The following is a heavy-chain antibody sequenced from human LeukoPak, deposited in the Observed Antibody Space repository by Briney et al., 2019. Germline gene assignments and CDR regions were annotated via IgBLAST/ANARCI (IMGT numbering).Heavy chain of an antibody. CDR2: IYYSGST. V-gene: IGHV4-39*01. D-gene: IGHD2-2*01. CDR1: GGSISSSSYY. J-gene: IGHJ4*02. Sequence: PSETLSLTCTVSGGSISSSSYYWGWIRQPPGKGLEWIGSIYYSGSTYYNPSLKSRVTISVDTSKNQFSLKLSSVTAADTAVYYCAGQGYCSSTSCYGDYFDYWGQGTLVTVSS. CDR3: AGQGYCSSTSCYGDYFDY.